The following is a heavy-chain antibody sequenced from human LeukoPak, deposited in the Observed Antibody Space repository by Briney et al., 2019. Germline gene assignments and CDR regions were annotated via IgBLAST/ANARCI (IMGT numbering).Heavy chain of an antibody. CDR3: AREEGQQWLDYYFDY. J-gene: IGHJ4*02. D-gene: IGHD6-19*01. V-gene: IGHV6-1*01. CDR2: TYYRSKWYN. CDR1: GDIVSSNSAA. Sequence: SQTLSLTCAVSGDIVSSNSAAWNWIRQSPSRGLEWLGRTYYRSKWYNDYAVSVKNRITINPDTSKNQFSLQLNSVTPEDTAVYYCAREEGQQWLDYYFDYWGQGTLVTVSS.